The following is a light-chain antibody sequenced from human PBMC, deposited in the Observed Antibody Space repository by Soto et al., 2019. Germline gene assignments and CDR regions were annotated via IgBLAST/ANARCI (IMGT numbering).Light chain of an antibody. Sequence: DIQMTQSPSTLSASVGDRVTITCRASQSISSWLAWYQQKPGKAPKLLIYKASTLQSWVPSRFSGSGSGTEFTLAISSLQPYDSATYYCQQYNDNWTFGQGTNLEI. CDR1: QSISSW. CDR2: KAS. J-gene: IGKJ1*01. CDR3: QQYNDNWT. V-gene: IGKV1-5*03.